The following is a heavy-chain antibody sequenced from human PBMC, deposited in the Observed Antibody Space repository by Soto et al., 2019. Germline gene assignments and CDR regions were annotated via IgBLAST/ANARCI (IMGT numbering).Heavy chain of an antibody. J-gene: IGHJ4*02. CDR2: IKQDGSEK. V-gene: IGHV3-7*01. D-gene: IGHD3-3*01. CDR3: AREWDYDFWSGYSN. CDR1: GFTFSSYW. Sequence: PGGSLRLSCAASGFTFSSYWMSWVRQAPGKGLEWVANIKQDGSEKYYVDSVKGRFTISRDNAKNSLYLQMNSLRAEDTAVYYCAREWDYDFWSGYSNWGQGTLVTVSS.